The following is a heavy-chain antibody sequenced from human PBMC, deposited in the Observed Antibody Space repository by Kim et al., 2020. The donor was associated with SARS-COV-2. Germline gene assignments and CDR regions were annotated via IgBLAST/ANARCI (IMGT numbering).Heavy chain of an antibody. CDR3: ARRGGYSSSWYEGNWFDP. J-gene: IGHJ5*02. CDR1: GGSISSSGYY. CDR2: IYYSGST. Sequence: SETLSLTCTVSGGSISSSGYYWGWIRQPPGKGLEWIGTIYYSGSTYYNPSLKSRVTISVDTSKNQFSLELSSVTAADTAVYYCARRGGYSSSWYEGNWFDPWGQGTLVTVSS. V-gene: IGHV4-39*01. D-gene: IGHD6-13*01.